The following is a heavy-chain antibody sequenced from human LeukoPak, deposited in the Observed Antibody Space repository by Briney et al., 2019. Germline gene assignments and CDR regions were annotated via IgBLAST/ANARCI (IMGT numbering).Heavy chain of an antibody. J-gene: IGHJ4*02. Sequence: GGSLRLSCAAYGFTFSSYWMHWVRQAPGKGLVWVSRINNDGSNTPYADIVKGRFTISRDNAKNTLYLQMNSLRAEDTAVYYCARSKHGCHDNWGQGTLVTVSS. CDR2: INNDGSNT. V-gene: IGHV3-74*01. CDR3: ARSKHGCHDN. CDR1: GFTFSSYW. D-gene: IGHD5-24*01.